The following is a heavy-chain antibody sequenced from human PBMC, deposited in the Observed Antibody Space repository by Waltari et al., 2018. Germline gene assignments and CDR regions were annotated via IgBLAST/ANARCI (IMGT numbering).Heavy chain of an antibody. V-gene: IGHV4-38-2*01. D-gene: IGHD4-17*01. CDR1: GYSISSGYY. CDR2: IYHSGST. CDR3: ARHLPGPVTPGFDY. J-gene: IGHJ4*02. Sequence: QVQLQESGPGLVKPSETLSLTCAVSGYSISSGYYWGWIRQPPGKGLEWIGSIYHSGSTYYNPSLKSRVTISVDTSKNQFSLKRSSVTAADTAVYYCARHLPGPVTPGFDYWGQGTLVTVSS.